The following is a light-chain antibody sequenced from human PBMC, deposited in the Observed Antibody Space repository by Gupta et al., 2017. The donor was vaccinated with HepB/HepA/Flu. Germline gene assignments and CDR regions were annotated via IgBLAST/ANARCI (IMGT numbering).Light chain of an antibody. CDR2: DAS. CDR1: QSVGTY. V-gene: IGKV3-20*01. J-gene: IGKJ3*01. CDR3: QQDGRSLF. Sequence: EIVLTQSPGTLSLSPGDRATLSCRASQSVGTYLAWYQQKPGQAPRLLIFDASSRITGIPDRFIGSGSGTDFTLTISRLEPEDFAVYYCQQDGRSLFFGPGTKLHIK.